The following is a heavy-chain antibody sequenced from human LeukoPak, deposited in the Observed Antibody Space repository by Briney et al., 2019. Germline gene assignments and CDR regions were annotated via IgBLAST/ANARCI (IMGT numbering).Heavy chain of an antibody. CDR1: GYTFTSYT. CDR3: AKLTGEGYNDY. D-gene: IGHD5-12*01. Sequence: ASVKVSCKASGYTFTSYTMHWVRQAPGQRLEWMGWINAGNGNTKYSQKFQGRVTITRDTSASTAYMELSSLRSEDTAVYYCAKLTGEGYNDYWGQGTLVTVSS. CDR2: INAGNGNT. V-gene: IGHV1-3*01. J-gene: IGHJ4*02.